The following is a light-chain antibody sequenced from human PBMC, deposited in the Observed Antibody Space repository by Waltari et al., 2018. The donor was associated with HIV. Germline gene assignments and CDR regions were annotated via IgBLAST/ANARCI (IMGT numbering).Light chain of an antibody. J-gene: IGLJ1*01. CDR2: VNG. CDR1: SSNIGSNT. Sequence: QSVLTQPPSTSGAPGQTVTISCSGSSSNIGSNTVNWYQKLPGTAPSLLIFVNGRRPSGVPDRFSGSKSGTSASLAISRLQSEDDGDYFCAAWEDSLNGYVFGTGTKVIV. CDR3: AAWEDSLNGYV. V-gene: IGLV1-44*01.